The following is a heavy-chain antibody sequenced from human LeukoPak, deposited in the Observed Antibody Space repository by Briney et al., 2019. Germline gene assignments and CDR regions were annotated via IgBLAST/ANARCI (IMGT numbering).Heavy chain of an antibody. D-gene: IGHD3-10*01. CDR2: LAYDGSNM. CDR1: GFTFSSYG. V-gene: IGHV3-30*03. Sequence: PGGSLRLSCAASGFTFSSYGMHWVRQAPGKGLEWVAVLAYDGSNMYYSDSVKGRFTISRDNAKNTLYLQMNSLGAEDTAVYYCARDSTGYRWGQGTLVTVSS. CDR3: ARDSTGYR. J-gene: IGHJ5*02.